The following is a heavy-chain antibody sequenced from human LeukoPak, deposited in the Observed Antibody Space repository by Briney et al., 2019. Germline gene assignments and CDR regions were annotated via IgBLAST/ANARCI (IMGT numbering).Heavy chain of an antibody. V-gene: IGHV3-7*03. CDR2: IKQDGSEK. Sequence: GGSLRLSCAASGFTFSSSWMSWVRQAPGKGLEWVANIKQDGSEKNYVDSVKGRFTISRDNAKNSMYLQMNSLRADDTAVYYCARDRYYYDSSGYCRFDYWGQGTLVTVSS. D-gene: IGHD3-22*01. J-gene: IGHJ4*02. CDR3: ARDRYYYDSSGYCRFDY. CDR1: GFTFSSSW.